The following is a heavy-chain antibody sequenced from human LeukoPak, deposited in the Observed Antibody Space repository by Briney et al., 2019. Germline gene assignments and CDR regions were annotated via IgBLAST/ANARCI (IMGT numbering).Heavy chain of an antibody. V-gene: IGHV1-69*05. CDR1: GGTFSSYA. Sequence: EASVKVSCKASGGTFSSYAIRWVRQAPGQGLEWMGRIIPIFGTANYAQKFQGRVTITTDESTSTAYMELSSLRSEDTAVYYCARVTLAWDYVWGSYPFDDAFDIWGQGTMVTVSS. D-gene: IGHD3-16*01. CDR2: IIPIFGTA. J-gene: IGHJ3*02. CDR3: ARVTLAWDYVWGSYPFDDAFDI.